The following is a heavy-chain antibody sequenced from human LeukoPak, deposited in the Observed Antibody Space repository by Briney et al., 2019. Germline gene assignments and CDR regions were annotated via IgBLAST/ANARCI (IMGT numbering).Heavy chain of an antibody. CDR1: GYTFTGYY. J-gene: IGHJ3*02. CDR3: APGVALGYCSSTSCYQNDAFDI. Sequence: GASVKVSCKASGYTFTGYYMHWARQAPGQGLEWMGWINPNSGGTNYAQKFQGRVTMTRDTSISTAYMVLSRLRSDDTAVYYCAPGVALGYCSSTSCYQNDAFDIWGQGTMVTVSS. CDR2: INPNSGGT. V-gene: IGHV1-2*02. D-gene: IGHD2-2*01.